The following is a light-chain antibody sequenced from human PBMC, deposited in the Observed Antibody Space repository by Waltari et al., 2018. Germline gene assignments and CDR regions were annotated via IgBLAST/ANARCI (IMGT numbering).Light chain of an antibody. V-gene: IGLV4-69*01. CDR2: VNSDVSH. CDR3: QTWGTGLYV. Sequence: QLVVTQSPSASASLGASVKHTCTPTSGHIHYAIAWLQQRSENGPRYLMKVNSDVSHIKGDEIPDRFSGSSSGAERYLIISILQSEDEADYYCQTWGTGLYVFRTGTKVTVL. CDR1: SGHIHYA. J-gene: IGLJ1*01.